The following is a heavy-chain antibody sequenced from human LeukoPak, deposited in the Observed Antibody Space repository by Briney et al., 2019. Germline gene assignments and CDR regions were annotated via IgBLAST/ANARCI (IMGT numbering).Heavy chain of an antibody. J-gene: IGHJ4*02. D-gene: IGHD6-19*01. Sequence: GGSLRLSCAASGFTFSSYWMHWVRQAPGKGLVWVSRINSDGSSTSYADSVKGRFTISRDNSKNTLYLQMNSLRVEDTAVYYCAREGLAVAAYFDYWGQGTLVTVSS. CDR1: GFTFSSYW. V-gene: IGHV3-74*01. CDR2: INSDGSST. CDR3: AREGLAVAAYFDY.